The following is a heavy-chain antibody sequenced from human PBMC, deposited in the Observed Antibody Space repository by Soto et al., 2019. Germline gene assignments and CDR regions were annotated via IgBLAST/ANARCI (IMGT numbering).Heavy chain of an antibody. J-gene: IGHJ4*02. V-gene: IGHV3-23*01. CDR1: GFTFSSYA. D-gene: IGHD3-22*01. Sequence: TGGSLRLSCAASGFTFSSYAMSWVRQAPGKGLEWVSAISGSGGSTYYADSVKGRFTISRDNSKNTLYLQMNSLRAEDTAVYYCAKDFREDYYDSSGYYGPFDYWGQGTLVTVSS. CDR2: ISGSGGST. CDR3: AKDFREDYYDSSGYYGPFDY.